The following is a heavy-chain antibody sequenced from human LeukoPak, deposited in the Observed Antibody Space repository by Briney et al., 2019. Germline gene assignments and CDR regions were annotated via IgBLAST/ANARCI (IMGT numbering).Heavy chain of an antibody. CDR1: AFIFSGHW. CDR2: IKEDGSER. V-gene: IGHV3-7*03. CDR3: AAGTGNY. Sequence: PGGSLRLSCEGSAFIFSGHWMSWVRQTPGKGLEWVASIKEDGSERQYVDSVKGRFSISRDNSKNTLYLQMDSLRAEDTAVYYCAAGTGNYWGQGTLVTVSS. D-gene: IGHD6-13*01. J-gene: IGHJ4*02.